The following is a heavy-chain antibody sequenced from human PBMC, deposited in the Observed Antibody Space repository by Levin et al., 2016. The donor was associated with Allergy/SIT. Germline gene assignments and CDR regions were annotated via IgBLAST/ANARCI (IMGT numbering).Heavy chain of an antibody. CDR2: IIPILGIA. CDR3: ARVRGYSGYDAPIDY. D-gene: IGHD5-12*01. V-gene: IGHV1-69*04. J-gene: IGHJ4*02. Sequence: WVRQAPGQGLEWMGRIIPILGIASYAQKFQGRVTITADKSTSTAYMELSSLRSEDTAVYYCARVRGYSGYDAPIDYWGQGTLVTVSS.